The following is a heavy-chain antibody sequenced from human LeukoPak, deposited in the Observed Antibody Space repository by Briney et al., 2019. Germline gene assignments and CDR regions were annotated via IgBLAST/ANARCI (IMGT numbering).Heavy chain of an antibody. Sequence: GGSLRLSCAGSGITFSTYWMHWVRQAPGKGLEWVSRINNEGSTISYADSVKGRFTISRDNAKNTLFLQMNSLRAEDTAVYYCARISSDSISYYDHWGQGTLVTVSS. CDR2: INNEGSTI. D-gene: IGHD3-22*01. CDR1: GITFSTYW. J-gene: IGHJ4*02. CDR3: ARISSDSISYYDH. V-gene: IGHV3-74*01.